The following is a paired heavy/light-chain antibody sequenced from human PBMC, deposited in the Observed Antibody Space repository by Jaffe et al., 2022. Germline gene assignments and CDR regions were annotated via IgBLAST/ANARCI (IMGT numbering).Heavy chain of an antibody. D-gene: IGHD5-12*01. Sequence: EVQLLESGGGVVQPGGSLRLSCAASGFTFPAYVMTWVRQAPGKGLEWVSSIGDSGFSTYYADSVRGRFTISRGNSKNTLYLQMDSLRVEDTALYYCAKVMSDTGYTAIDIWGQGTMVIVSS. CDR3: AKVMSDTGYTAIDI. V-gene: IGHV3-23*01. J-gene: IGHJ3*02. CDR1: GFTFPAYV. CDR2: IGDSGFST.
Light chain of an antibody. J-gene: IGLJ2*01. CDR1: SSDVGFYSF. Sequence: QSALTQPRSVSGSPGQSVTISCTGTSSDVGFYSFVSWYQQHPGKAPKLMLYDVTKRPSGVPARFSGSKSGNTASLTISGLQAEDEADYYCWSYSGSYTFVVFGGGTKLSVL. CDR3: WSYSGSYTFVV. CDR2: DVT. V-gene: IGLV2-11*01.